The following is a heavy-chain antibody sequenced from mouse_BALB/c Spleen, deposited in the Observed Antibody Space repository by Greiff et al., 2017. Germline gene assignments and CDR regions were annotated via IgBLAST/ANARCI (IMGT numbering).Heavy chain of an antibody. J-gene: IGHJ3*01. Sequence: QVQLQQSGAELMKPGASVKISCKATGYTFSSYWIEWVKQRPGHGLEWIGEILPGSGSTNYNEKFKGKATFTADTSSNTAYMQLSSLTSEDSAVYYCAREAYYRYDLAYWGQGTLVTVSA. CDR1: GYTFSSYW. CDR2: ILPGSGST. V-gene: IGHV1-9*01. CDR3: AREAYYRYDLAY. D-gene: IGHD2-14*01.